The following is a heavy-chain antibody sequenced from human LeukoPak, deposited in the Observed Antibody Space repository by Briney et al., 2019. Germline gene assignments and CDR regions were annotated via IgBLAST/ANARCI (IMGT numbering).Heavy chain of an antibody. CDR2: IKQDGSVE. CDR3: ARWAGVIES. V-gene: IGHV3-7*01. CDR1: GFTFENYW. D-gene: IGHD3-10*01. J-gene: IGHJ4*02. Sequence: GGSLRLSSAASGFTFENYWMYWVRQTPGKGPEWVANIKQDGSVEHYLDSVKGRFTISRDNAKNSLILQMNSLRAEDTAVYYCARWAGVIESWGQGTLVTVSS.